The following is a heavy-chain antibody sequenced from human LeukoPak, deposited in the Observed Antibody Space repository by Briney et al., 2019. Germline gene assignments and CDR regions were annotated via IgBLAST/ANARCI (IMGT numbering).Heavy chain of an antibody. Sequence: GASVKVSCKVSGYTLTELSMHWVRQAPGKGLEWMGGFDPEDGETIYAQKFQGRVTMTEDTSTDTAYMELSSLRSEDTAVYYCATVASGSYYRGNAFDIWGQGTMVTVSS. CDR1: GYTLTELS. V-gene: IGHV1-24*01. CDR2: FDPEDGET. CDR3: ATVASGSYYRGNAFDI. D-gene: IGHD1-26*01. J-gene: IGHJ3*02.